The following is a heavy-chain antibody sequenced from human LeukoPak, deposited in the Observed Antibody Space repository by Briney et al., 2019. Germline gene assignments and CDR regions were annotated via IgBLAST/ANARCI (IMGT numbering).Heavy chain of an antibody. CDR2: ISSSSSTI. CDR3: AREDKLLWFDP. Sequence: GGSLRLSCAASGFTFSSYSMNWVRQAPGKGLEWVSYISSSSSTIYYADSVKGRFTISRDNAKNSLYLQMNSLRAEDTAVYYCAREDKLLWFDPWGQGTLVTVSS. J-gene: IGHJ5*02. CDR1: GFTFSSYS. D-gene: IGHD2-21*01. V-gene: IGHV3-48*01.